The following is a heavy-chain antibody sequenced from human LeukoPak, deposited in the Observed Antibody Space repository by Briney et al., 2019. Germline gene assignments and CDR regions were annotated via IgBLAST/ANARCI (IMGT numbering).Heavy chain of an antibody. CDR1: GFTFSDHY. J-gene: IGHJ4*02. CDR2: SRNRAKSYTT. Sequence: GGPLRLSCAVSGFTFSDHYMDWVRQAPGKGLEWVGRSRNRAKSYTTDYAASVKGRFTISRDDSKSTLYLQMNSLETEDTAVYYCSRDATGDHWGQGTLVSVSS. CDR3: SRDATGDH. V-gene: IGHV3-72*01.